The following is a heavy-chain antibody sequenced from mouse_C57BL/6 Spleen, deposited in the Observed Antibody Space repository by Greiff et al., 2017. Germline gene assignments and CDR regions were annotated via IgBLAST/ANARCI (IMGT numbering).Heavy chain of an antibody. CDR1: GFSLTSYG. Sequence: VKVVESGPGLVQPSQCLSITCTASGFSLTSYGVHWVRQSPGKGLEWLGVIWSGGSSDSNAAFISRLSISKDNSKCQVFFKMNSRQADDTAIYYYASIYDGYLNLLAYWGQGTLVTVSA. J-gene: IGHJ3*01. D-gene: IGHD2-3*01. CDR3: ASIYDGYLNLLAY. V-gene: IGHV2-2*01. CDR2: IWSGGSS.